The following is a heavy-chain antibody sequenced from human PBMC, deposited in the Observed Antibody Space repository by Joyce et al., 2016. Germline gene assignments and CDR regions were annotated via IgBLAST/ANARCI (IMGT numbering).Heavy chain of an antibody. CDR2: LLDDGKNE. D-gene: IGHD3-10*01. Sequence: QVQLVESGGGVVQPGRSLRLSCTTSGFIFSAYGMHWVRQAPGKGLEWVALLLDDGKNEFYADSVKGRFTISRDTSKNTVSLLMNSLRVEDTAVYYCARDVKVRGGPLDYWGQGTLVTVSS. CDR3: ARDVKVRGGPLDY. V-gene: IGHV3-33*05. CDR1: GFIFSAYG. J-gene: IGHJ4*02.